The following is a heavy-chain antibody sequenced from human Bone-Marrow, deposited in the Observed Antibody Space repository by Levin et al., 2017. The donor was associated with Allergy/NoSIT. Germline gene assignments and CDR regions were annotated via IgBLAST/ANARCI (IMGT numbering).Heavy chain of an antibody. CDR3: AKEPTETYYLDY. CDR2: ISWDSGSR. D-gene: IGHD1-26*01. V-gene: IGHV3-9*01. Sequence: GGSLRLSCAASGFTFNDYAMHWVRQAPGKGLEWVAGISWDSGSREYADSVKGRFTISRDNAKNSLYLQMNSLRDEDTALYYCAKEPTETYYLDYWGQGTLVSVSS. CDR1: GFTFNDYA. J-gene: IGHJ4*02.